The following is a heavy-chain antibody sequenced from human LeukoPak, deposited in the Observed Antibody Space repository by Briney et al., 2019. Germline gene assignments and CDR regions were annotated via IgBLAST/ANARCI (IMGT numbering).Heavy chain of an antibody. V-gene: IGHV3-48*01. CDR1: GFTFRTHD. Sequence: GGSLRLSCAASGFTFRTHDMYWVRQAPGQALEWVPYISRGSSTIYYADSVKGRFTISRDNAKNSLYLQMNSLRADDTAVYYCSRDARGLAVAGTGAYYFDYWGQGTLVTVSS. J-gene: IGHJ4*02. D-gene: IGHD6-19*01. CDR2: ISRGSSTI. CDR3: SRDARGLAVAGTGAYYFDY.